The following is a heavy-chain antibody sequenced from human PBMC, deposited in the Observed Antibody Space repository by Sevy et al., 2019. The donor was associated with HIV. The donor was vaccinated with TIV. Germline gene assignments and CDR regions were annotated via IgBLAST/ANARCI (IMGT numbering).Heavy chain of an antibody. J-gene: IGHJ3*02. CDR1: GYIFSDYN. CDR3: VRESITARNTLLSFDI. Sequence: ASVKVSCKSTGYIFSDYNMHWVRQAPGQGLEWMALINPKSGDTIYAQRFRGRVSMTRETSMSTDYMELSVLTSDDTAVYYCVRESITARNTLLSFDIWGQGTMVTVSS. CDR2: INPKSGDT. D-gene: IGHD6-13*01. V-gene: IGHV1-2*06.